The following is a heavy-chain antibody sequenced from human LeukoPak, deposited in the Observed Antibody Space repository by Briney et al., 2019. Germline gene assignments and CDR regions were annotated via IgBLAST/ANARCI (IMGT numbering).Heavy chain of an antibody. CDR2: IYWDDDK. V-gene: IGHV2-5*02. CDR3: ARVSQFYDSSGYYYYYGMDV. D-gene: IGHD3-22*01. CDR1: GFSLSTSGVG. Sequence: KESGPTLVKPTQTLTLTCTFSGFSLSTSGVGVGWIRQPPGKALEWLALIYWDDDKRYSPSLKSRLTITKDTSKNQVVLTMTNMDPVDTATYYCARVSQFYDSSGYYYYYGMDVWGQGTTVTVSS. J-gene: IGHJ6*02.